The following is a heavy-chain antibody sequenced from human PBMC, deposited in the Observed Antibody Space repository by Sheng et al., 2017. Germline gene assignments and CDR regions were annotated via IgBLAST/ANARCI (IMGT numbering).Heavy chain of an antibody. CDR3: ARGPKSLMVLVSYYMDV. Sequence: QVQLVQSGAEVKKPGASVKVSCKASGYTFTGYYMYWVRQAPGQGLEWMGWINPKNGGTNYAQKFQGRVTMTRDTSISTAYMELSRLTSDDTAVYYCARGPKSLMVLVSYYMDVWGQGTTVTVSS. V-gene: IGHV1-2*02. CDR1: GYTFTGYY. D-gene: IGHD2-8*01. J-gene: IGHJ6*03. CDR2: INPKNGGT.